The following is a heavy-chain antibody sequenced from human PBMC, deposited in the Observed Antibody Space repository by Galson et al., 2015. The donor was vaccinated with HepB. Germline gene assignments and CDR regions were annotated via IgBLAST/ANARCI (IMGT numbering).Heavy chain of an antibody. Sequence: CAISGDSVSSNSAAWNWIRQSPSRGLEWLGRTYYRSKWYNDYSVSVKSRITINPDTSKNQFSLQLNSVTPEDTAVYYCARGDTAMHAFDIWGQGTMVTVSS. J-gene: IGHJ3*02. CDR3: ARGDTAMHAFDI. CDR2: TYYRSKWYN. D-gene: IGHD5-18*01. CDR1: GDSVSSNSAA. V-gene: IGHV6-1*01.